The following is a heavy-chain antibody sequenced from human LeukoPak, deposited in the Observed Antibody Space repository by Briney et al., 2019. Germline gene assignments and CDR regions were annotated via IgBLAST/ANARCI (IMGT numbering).Heavy chain of an antibody. Sequence: SVKVSCKASGGTFSSYAISWVRQAPGQGLEWMGGIIPIFGTANYAQKFQGRVTITADESTSTAYMDVSSLRSEDTAVYYCANTMVRSPLPPYYYYGMDVWGQGTTVTVSS. CDR3: ANTMVRSPLPPYYYYGMDV. CDR1: GGTFSSYA. J-gene: IGHJ6*02. V-gene: IGHV1-69*13. D-gene: IGHD3-10*01. CDR2: IIPIFGTA.